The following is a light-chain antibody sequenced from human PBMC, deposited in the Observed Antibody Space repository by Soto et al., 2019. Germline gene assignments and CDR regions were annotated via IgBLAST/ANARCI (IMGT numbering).Light chain of an antibody. Sequence: QSVLTQPASVSGSPGQSITISCTGTSSDVGGNKYVSWYQQYPGKVPKLLINKVTNRPSGVSYRFSDSNSGNTASLTISALLAQDEADYFCASSTSASLYVFGTGTKVTVL. CDR1: SSDVGGNKY. V-gene: IGLV2-14*01. CDR2: KVT. J-gene: IGLJ1*01. CDR3: ASSTSASLYV.